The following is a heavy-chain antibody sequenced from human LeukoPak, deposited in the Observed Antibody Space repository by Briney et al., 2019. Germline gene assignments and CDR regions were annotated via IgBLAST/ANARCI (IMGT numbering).Heavy chain of an antibody. V-gene: IGHV4-61*05. Sequence: SETLSLTCTVSGGSISSSSYYWGWIRQPPGKGLEWIGYIYYSGSTNYNPSLKSRVTISVDTSKNQFSLKLSSVTAADTAVYYCARRGYYDSSGYYLNWFDPWGQGTLVTVSS. J-gene: IGHJ5*02. CDR3: ARRGYYDSSGYYLNWFDP. CDR2: IYYSGST. D-gene: IGHD3-22*01. CDR1: GGSISSSSYY.